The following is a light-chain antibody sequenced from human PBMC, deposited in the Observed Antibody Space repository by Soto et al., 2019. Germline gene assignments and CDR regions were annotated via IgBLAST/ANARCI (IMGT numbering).Light chain of an antibody. CDR1: QSVLYSSNNKNY. Sequence: DIVMTQSPDSLAVSLGERATINCKSSQSVLYSSNNKNYLAWYQQKPGQPPKLLIYWASTRESGVPDRFSGSGSGTYFTLTISSLQAEDVAVDYCQQYYSTPLTFGQGTKLEIK. V-gene: IGKV4-1*01. J-gene: IGKJ2*01. CDR2: WAS. CDR3: QQYYSTPLT.